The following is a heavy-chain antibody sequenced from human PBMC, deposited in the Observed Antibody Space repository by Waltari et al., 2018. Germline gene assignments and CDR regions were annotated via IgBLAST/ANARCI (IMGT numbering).Heavy chain of an antibody. CDR3: TKGSTLFGVIIDYFDY. J-gene: IGHJ4*02. V-gene: IGHV3-9*01. CDR2: IIWNSGNI. D-gene: IGHD3-3*01. CDR1: GFTFSDYA. Sequence: EVQLVESGGGLVQPGGCLRLSGEAVGFTFSDYAMLWVRQAPGKGLEWVSGIIWNSGNIDYADSVKGRFTISRDNTKNSLYLQMNSLRPEDTAFYYCTKGSTLFGVIIDYFDYWGQGTLVNVSS.